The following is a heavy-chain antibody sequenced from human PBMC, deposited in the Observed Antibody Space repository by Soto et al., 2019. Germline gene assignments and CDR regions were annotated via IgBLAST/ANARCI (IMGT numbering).Heavy chain of an antibody. J-gene: IGHJ4*02. CDR1: GFTFSSYS. V-gene: IGHV3-48*01. D-gene: IGHD3-3*01. Sequence: GGSLRLSCAASGFTFSSYSMNWVRQAPGKGLEWVSYISSSSSTIYYADSVKGRFTSADSVEGRFTISRDNAKNSLYLQMNSLRAGDTAVYYCARDTLGGAYDFCHGGQGTLVTVSS. CDR2: ISSSSSTI. CDR3: ARDTLGGAYDFCH.